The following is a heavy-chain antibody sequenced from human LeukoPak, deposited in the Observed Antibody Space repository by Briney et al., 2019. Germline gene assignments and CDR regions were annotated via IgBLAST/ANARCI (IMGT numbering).Heavy chain of an antibody. V-gene: IGHV3-23*01. CDR1: GFTFRGYA. J-gene: IGHJ4*02. CDR3: AKGESSYGHGIDH. D-gene: IGHD5-18*01. CDR2: ISGSGGST. Sequence: GGSLRLSCAASGFTFRGYAMTGVRQAPGKGLEWVPTISGSGGSTYYTDSVKGRLTVSRDNSKSTLSLQLNSRRGEDTAVYYCAKGESSYGHGIDHWGQGTLVAVSS.